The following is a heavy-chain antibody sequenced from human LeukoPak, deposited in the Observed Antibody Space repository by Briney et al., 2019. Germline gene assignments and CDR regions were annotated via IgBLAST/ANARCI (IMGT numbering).Heavy chain of an antibody. Sequence: GASVKVSCKASGYTFTSYGISWVRQAPGQGLEWMGWISGYNGNTNYAQKLQGRVTMTTDTSTSTAYMELRSLRSDDTAVYYCARIGLPEGERFLEWFYPTQYYYYGMDVWGQGTTVTVSS. J-gene: IGHJ6*02. CDR3: ARIGLPEGERFLEWFYPTQYYYYGMDV. CDR1: GYTFTSYG. V-gene: IGHV1-18*01. CDR2: ISGYNGNT. D-gene: IGHD3-3*01.